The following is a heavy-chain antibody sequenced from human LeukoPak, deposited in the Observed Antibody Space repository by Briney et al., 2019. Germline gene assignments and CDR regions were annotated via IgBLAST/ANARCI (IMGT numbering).Heavy chain of an antibody. Sequence: GGSLRLSCAASGFTFSSYWMSWVRQASGKGLEWVANIKQDGSEKYYVDSVKGRFTISRDNAKNSLYLQMNSLRAEDTAVYYCAREGGYSGYDQTYYFDYWGQGTLVTVSS. J-gene: IGHJ4*02. CDR2: IKQDGSEK. CDR3: AREGGYSGYDQTYYFDY. V-gene: IGHV3-7*01. CDR1: GFTFSSYW. D-gene: IGHD5-12*01.